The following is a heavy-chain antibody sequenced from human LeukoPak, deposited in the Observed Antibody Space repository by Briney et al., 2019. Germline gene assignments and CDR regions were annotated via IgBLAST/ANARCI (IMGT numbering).Heavy chain of an antibody. V-gene: IGHV3-23*01. J-gene: IGHJ4*02. Sequence: PGGSLRLSCAASGFSFSSYAMSWVRQAPGKGLEWVSAVTGTGGSTYYADSVNGRFTNSRDNSKNTLDLQMNSLRGQDKAIHHCAKNGYSSGWYPVNCGQGTLVTVSS. CDR3: AKNGYSSGWYPVN. CDR1: GFSFSSYA. CDR2: VTGTGGST. D-gene: IGHD6-19*01.